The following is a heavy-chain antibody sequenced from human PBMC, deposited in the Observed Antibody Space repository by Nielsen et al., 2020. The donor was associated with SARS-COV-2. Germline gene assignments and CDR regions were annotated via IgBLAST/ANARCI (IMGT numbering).Heavy chain of an antibody. V-gene: IGHV3-23*01. J-gene: IGHJ2*01. CDR3: ARLQSSSWYFDL. CDR1: GFTFSSYA. Sequence: GDSLKISCAASGFTFSSYAMSWVRQAPGKGQEWVSAISGRGGSTYYADSVKGRFTISRDNDKNSLYLQMNSLRAEDTAVYYCARLQSSSWYFDLWGRGTLVTVSS. CDR2: ISGRGGST. D-gene: IGHD6-13*01.